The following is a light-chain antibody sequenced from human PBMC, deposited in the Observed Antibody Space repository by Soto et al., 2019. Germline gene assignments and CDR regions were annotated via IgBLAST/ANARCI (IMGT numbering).Light chain of an antibody. CDR2: GAS. V-gene: IGKV3-20*01. Sequence: EIVLTQSPGTLSLSPGERATLSCRASQSVSSHYLAWYHQKPAQAPRLLIYGASNRATGIPDRVSGSGSGTDFTLTISRLEPEDFAVYYCQQYGSSSYTFGRGTKLEIK. J-gene: IGKJ2*01. CDR3: QQYGSSSYT. CDR1: QSVSSHY.